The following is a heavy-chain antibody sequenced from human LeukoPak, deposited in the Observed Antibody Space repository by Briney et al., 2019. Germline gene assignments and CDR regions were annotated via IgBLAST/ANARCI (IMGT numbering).Heavy chain of an antibody. D-gene: IGHD3-22*01. J-gene: IGHJ4*02. Sequence: GGSLRLSCAASGFTFTAYLIHWVRQAPGKGLEWVAVMSSDGNAMFYADSVKGRFTISRDNSKNTLYLQMNSLRAEDTAVYYCVRESQYYFDHSASFDYWGQGTLVTVSS. V-gene: IGHV3-30-3*01. CDR1: GFTFTAYL. CDR3: VRESQYYFDHSASFDY. CDR2: MSSDGNAM.